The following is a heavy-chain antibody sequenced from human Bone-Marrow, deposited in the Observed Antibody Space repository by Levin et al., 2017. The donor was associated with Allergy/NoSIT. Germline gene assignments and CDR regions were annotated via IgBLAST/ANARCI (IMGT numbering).Heavy chain of an antibody. CDR1: GGSISSYY. Sequence: SQTLSLTCTVSGGSISSYYWSWIRQPPGKGLEWIGYIYYSGSTNYNPSLKSRVTISVDTSKNQFSLKLSSVTAADTAVYYCARFRGDGYKEFDYWGQGTLVTVSS. D-gene: IGHD5-24*01. CDR3: ARFRGDGYKEFDY. CDR2: IYYSGST. V-gene: IGHV4-59*01. J-gene: IGHJ4*02.